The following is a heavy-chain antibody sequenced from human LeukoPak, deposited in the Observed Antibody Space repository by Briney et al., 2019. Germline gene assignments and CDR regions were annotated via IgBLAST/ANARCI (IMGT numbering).Heavy chain of an antibody. CDR2: IIPIFGTA. CDR3: ARQYSGYDYYFDY. D-gene: IGHD5-12*01. V-gene: IGHV1-69*13. Sequence: ASVKVSCKASGGTFSSYAISWVRQAPGQGLEWMGGIIPIFGTANYAQKFQGRVTITADESTSTAYMELSSLRSEDTAVYYCARQYSGYDYYFDYWGQGTLVIVSS. J-gene: IGHJ4*02. CDR1: GGTFSSYA.